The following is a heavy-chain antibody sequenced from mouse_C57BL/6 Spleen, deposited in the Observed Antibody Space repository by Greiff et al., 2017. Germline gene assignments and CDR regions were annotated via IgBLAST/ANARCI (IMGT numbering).Heavy chain of an antibody. CDR1: GFNIKDYY. D-gene: IGHD2-1*01. J-gene: IGHJ3*01. CDR2: IDPEDGAT. V-gene: IGHV14-1*01. CDR3: TTFHGNYEAWFAY. Sequence: VQLQQSGAELVRPGASVKLSCTASGFNIKDYYMHWVKQRPEQGLEWIGRIDPEDGATEYAPKFQGKATMTADTSSNTAYLQLISLTSEDTSVYYCTTFHGNYEAWFAYWGQGTLVTVSA.